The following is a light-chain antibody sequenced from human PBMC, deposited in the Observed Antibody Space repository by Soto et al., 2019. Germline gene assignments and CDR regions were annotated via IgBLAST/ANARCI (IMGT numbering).Light chain of an antibody. CDR2: EVS. CDR1: SSDVGFYNY. J-gene: IGLJ1*01. Sequence: QSVLTQPASVSGSPGQSITISCTGTSSDVGFYNYVSWYQQHPGKAPKLMIYEVSNRPSGVSNRFSGSKSGNTASLTISGLQAEDEADYYCSSYRSSRTLYVFGTGTKVTVL. V-gene: IGLV2-14*01. CDR3: SSYRSSRTLYV.